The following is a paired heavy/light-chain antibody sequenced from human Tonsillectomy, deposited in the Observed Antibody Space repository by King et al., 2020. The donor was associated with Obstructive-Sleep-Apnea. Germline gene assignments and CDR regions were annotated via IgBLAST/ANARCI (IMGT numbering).Light chain of an antibody. V-gene: IGKV1-39*01. J-gene: IGKJ1*01. CDR1: QSISSY. Sequence: DIQMTQSPSSLSASVGDRVTITCRASQSISSYLNWYQQKPGTAPKLLIYAASSLQSGVPSRFSGSGSGTDFTLSISSLQPEDFATYYCQQSYSTLWTFGQGTKVEIK. CDR3: QQSYSTLWT. CDR2: AAS.
Heavy chain of an antibody. CDR1: GFTFSHYA. CDR2: ISFDGNNK. CDR3: ARASHDKSAYDDRYYLDY. Sequence: QVQLVESGGGVVQPGRSLRLSCAASGFTFSHYAVHWVRQAPGKGLEWVAIISFDGNNKYYADSVKGRFTISRDNSKYTLSLQMNSLTAEDTAVYYCARASHDKSAYDDRYYLDYWGQGTLVAVSS. V-gene: IGHV3-30*04. D-gene: IGHD3-22*01. J-gene: IGHJ4*02.